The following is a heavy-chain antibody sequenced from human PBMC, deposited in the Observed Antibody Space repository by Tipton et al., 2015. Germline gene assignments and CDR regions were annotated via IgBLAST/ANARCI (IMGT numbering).Heavy chain of an antibody. CDR2: ISAYNGNT. D-gene: IGHD3-10*01. J-gene: IGHJ4*02. V-gene: IGHV1-18*01. CDR1: GYTFTSYG. CDR3: ARSENYYGSGSPLDY. Sequence: QLVQSGAEVKKPGASVKVSCKASGYTFTSYGISRVRQAPGQGLEWMGWISAYNGNTNYAQKLQGRVTMTTDTSTSTAYMELRSLRSDDTAVYYCARSENYYGSGSPLDYWGQGTLVTVSS.